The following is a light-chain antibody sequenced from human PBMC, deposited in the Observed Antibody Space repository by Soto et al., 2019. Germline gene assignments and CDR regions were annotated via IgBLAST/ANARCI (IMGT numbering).Light chain of an antibody. J-gene: IGLJ2*01. CDR2: DVS. CDR1: SSDVGGYNY. CDR3: NSYTSTNTLHVL. V-gene: IGLV2-14*01. Sequence: QSALTQPASVSGSPGQSITISCTGTSSDVGGYNYVSWYQQRPGKAPKLMIYDVSDRPSGVSSRVSGSKSGNTASLSISGLQAEDEADYYCNSYTSTNTLHVLFGGGTQLTVL.